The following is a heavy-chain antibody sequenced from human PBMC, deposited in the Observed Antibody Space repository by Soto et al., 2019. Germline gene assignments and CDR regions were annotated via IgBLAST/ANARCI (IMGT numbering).Heavy chain of an antibody. CDR3: AHPYGSGSYYLY. V-gene: IGHV2-5*02. J-gene: IGHJ4*02. CDR1: GFSLSTSGGG. CDR2: IYWDDYK. Sequence: SGPTMVKPTQTLTLTCTFSGFSLSTSGGGVGWIRQPRGKALEWLALIYWDDYKRYSPSLNSRLTITKDTSKNKVVLTMTNMYPLDTATYYCAHPYGSGSYYLYWGQGSLVAVSS. D-gene: IGHD3-10*01.